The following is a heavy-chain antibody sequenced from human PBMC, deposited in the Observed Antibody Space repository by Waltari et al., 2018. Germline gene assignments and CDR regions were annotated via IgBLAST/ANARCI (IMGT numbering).Heavy chain of an antibody. V-gene: IGHV3-30-3*01. J-gene: IGHJ4*02. CDR3: ARDLGSEDKQDY. CDR1: GFTFSSYA. CDR2: ISYDGSNK. Sequence: QVQLVESGGGVVQPGRSLRLSCAASGFTFSSYAMHWVRQAPGKGLEWVAVISYDGSNKYYADSVKGRFTISRDNSKNTLYLQMNSLRAEDTAVYYCARDLGSEDKQDYWGQGTLVTVSS. D-gene: IGHD2-15*01.